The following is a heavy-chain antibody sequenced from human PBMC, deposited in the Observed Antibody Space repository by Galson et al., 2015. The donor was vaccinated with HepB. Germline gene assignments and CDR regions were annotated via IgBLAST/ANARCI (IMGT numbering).Heavy chain of an antibody. CDR3: AKDLRYSSSWDY. V-gene: IGHV3-30*02. J-gene: IGHJ4*02. CDR2: IRYDGSNK. D-gene: IGHD6-13*01. Sequence: SLRLSCAASGFTFSNYGMHWVRQAPGKGLDWVAFIRYDGSNKYYADSVKGRFTLSRDNSKNTLYLQMISLRAEDTAVYYCAKDLRYSSSWDYWGQGALVTVSS. CDR1: GFTFSNYG.